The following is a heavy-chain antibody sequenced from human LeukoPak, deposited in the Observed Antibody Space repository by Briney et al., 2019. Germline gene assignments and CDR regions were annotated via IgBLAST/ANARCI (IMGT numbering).Heavy chain of an antibody. Sequence: PGGSLRLSCAASGFTFSSYAMHWVRQAPGKGLEWVAVISYDGSNKYYADAVKGRFTISRDNSKNTLYLQMNSLRAEDTAVYYCARAEGRQNGALWRYYYYYYMDVWGKGTTVTVSS. V-gene: IGHV3-30*04. CDR2: ISYDGSNK. CDR1: GFTFSSYA. CDR3: ARAEGRQNGALWRYYYYYYMDV. J-gene: IGHJ6*03. D-gene: IGHD2-21*01.